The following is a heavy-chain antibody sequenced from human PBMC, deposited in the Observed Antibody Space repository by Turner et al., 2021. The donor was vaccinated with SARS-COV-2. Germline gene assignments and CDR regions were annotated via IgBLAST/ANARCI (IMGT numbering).Heavy chain of an antibody. V-gene: IGHV1-18*01. CDR1: GYTFTSYG. CDR2: ISAYKCNT. Sequence: QVQLVQSGAEVKKPGASVKVSCKASGYTFTSYGISWVRQAPGQGLEWMGWISAYKCNTNYAQKLQGRVTMTTDTSTSTAYMELRSLRSDDTAVYYCARDLEVRFGEFPLDYWGQGTLVTVSS. J-gene: IGHJ4*02. D-gene: IGHD3-10*01. CDR3: ARDLEVRFGEFPLDY.